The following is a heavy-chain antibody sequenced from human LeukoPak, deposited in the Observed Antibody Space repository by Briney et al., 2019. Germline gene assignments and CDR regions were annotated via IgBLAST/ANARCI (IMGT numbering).Heavy chain of an antibody. CDR1: GYSFINYW. V-gene: IGHV5-51*01. D-gene: IGHD5-24*01. Sequence: GESLKISSKGSGYSFINYWTGWVRQMPGKGLEWMGMIYPGHAETRYSPSFQVQVTISGDKYISTAYLQWSSLRASDTAMYYCARLRDGSNWFDPWGQGTLVPVSS. CDR3: ARLRDGSNWFDP. CDR2: IYPGHAET. J-gene: IGHJ5*02.